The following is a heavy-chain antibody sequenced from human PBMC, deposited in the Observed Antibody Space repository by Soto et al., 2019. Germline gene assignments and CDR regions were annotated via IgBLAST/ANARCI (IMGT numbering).Heavy chain of an antibody. D-gene: IGHD6-19*01. J-gene: IGHJ6*02. Sequence: ASVKVSCKAPGDTFTSYYMHWVRQAPGHGLEWMGVINPNGGSTRFAQKFQGRVTMTSDTSTSTAYMELSSLRSEDTAVYYCGRASGYSSGWYPYYYGMDVWGQGTTVTVSS. CDR2: INPNGGST. CDR3: GRASGYSSGWYPYYYGMDV. CDR1: GDTFTSYY. V-gene: IGHV1-46*01.